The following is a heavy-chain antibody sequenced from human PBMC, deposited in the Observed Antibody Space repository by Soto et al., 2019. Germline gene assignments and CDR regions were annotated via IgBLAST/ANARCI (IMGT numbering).Heavy chain of an antibody. D-gene: IGHD6-13*01. CDR1: GGSISSYY. V-gene: IGHV4-59*01. CDR2: IYYSGST. J-gene: IGHJ3*02. CDR3: GRGANIAAASFDI. Sequence: SETLSLTCTVSGGSISSYYWSWIRQPPGKGLEWIGYIYYSGSTNYNPSLKSRVTISVDTSKNQFFLKLSSVTAADTAVYYCGRGANIAAASFDIWGQGTLVTVSS.